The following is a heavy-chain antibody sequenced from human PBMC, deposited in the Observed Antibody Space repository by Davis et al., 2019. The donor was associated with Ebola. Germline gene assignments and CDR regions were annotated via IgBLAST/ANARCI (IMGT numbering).Heavy chain of an antibody. V-gene: IGHV3-23*01. D-gene: IGHD6-6*01. CDR1: GFTFTSYA. J-gene: IGHJ4*02. Sequence: GESLKISCAASGFTFTSYAMNWVRQAPGKGLEWVSRISDSGGNTYYADSVRGRFTISRDNSKNTLYLQMNSLRAEDTAVYYCAKFGGGASRREYCGQGALVTVSS. CDR3: AKFGGGASRREY. CDR2: ISDSGGNT.